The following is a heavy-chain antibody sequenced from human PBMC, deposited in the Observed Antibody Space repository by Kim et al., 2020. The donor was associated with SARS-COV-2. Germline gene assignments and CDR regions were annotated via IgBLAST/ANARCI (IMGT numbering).Heavy chain of an antibody. V-gene: IGHV3-43*02. D-gene: IGHD6-13*01. Sequence: GGSLRLSCAASGFTFDDYAMHWVRQAPGKGLEWVSLISGDGGSTYYADSVKGRFTISRDNSKNSLYLQMNSLRTEDTALYYCAKAQQLVGGTWYYGMDVWGQGTTVTVSS. CDR2: ISGDGGST. CDR1: GFTFDDYA. CDR3: AKAQQLVGGTWYYGMDV. J-gene: IGHJ6*02.